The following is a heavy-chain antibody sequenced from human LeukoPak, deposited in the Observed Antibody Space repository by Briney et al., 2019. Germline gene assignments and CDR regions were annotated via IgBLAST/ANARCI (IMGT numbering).Heavy chain of an antibody. Sequence: PGGTLRLSCAASGFTFSNYGMAWVRQAPGKGLEWVSAISGSGAYTYYADSVKGRFIISRDNSKNTLSLQMTSLRAEDTAVYYCAKDRRAGSYDYWGQGTLVTVSS. D-gene: IGHD3-10*01. V-gene: IGHV3-23*01. CDR2: ISGSGAYT. CDR3: AKDRRAGSYDY. CDR1: GFTFSNYG. J-gene: IGHJ4*02.